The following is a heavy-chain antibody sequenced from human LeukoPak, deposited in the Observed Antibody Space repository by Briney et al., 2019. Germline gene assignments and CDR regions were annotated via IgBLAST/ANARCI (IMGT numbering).Heavy chain of an antibody. CDR3: ARGTYYDSSAYSGVRLFDY. J-gene: IGHJ4*02. Sequence: ASVKVSCRASGYIFTGYYMHWIRQAPGQGLEWMGWINLASGRTNYAQNFQDRVTMTSDTSINTAYMGLSRLGSDDTALYYCARGTYYDSSAYSGVRLFDYWGQGTLVTVSS. CDR2: INLASGRT. D-gene: IGHD3-22*01. V-gene: IGHV1-2*02. CDR1: GYIFTGYY.